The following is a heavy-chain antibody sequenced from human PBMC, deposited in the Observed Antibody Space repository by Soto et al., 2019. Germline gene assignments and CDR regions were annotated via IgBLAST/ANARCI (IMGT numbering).Heavy chain of an antibody. J-gene: IGHJ6*02. Sequence: GASVKVSCKASGGTFSSYAISWVRQAPGQGLEWMGGIIPIFGTANYAQKFQGRVTITADESTSTAYMELSSLRSEDTAVYYCARGVVPAANYYYYGMDVWGQGTTVTVSS. D-gene: IGHD2-2*01. CDR3: ARGVVPAANYYYYGMDV. CDR2: IIPIFGTA. CDR1: GGTFSSYA. V-gene: IGHV1-69*13.